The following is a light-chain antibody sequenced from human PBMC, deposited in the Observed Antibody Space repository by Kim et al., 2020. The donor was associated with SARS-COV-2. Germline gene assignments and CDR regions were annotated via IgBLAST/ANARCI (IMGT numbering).Light chain of an antibody. V-gene: IGLV1-47*01. CDR1: SSNIGDYN. CDR3: AAWDDSLRAVL. Sequence: QSVLTQPPSASGTPGQRVTISCSGSSSNIGDYNVYWYQKLPGTAPKLLIYRNSQRPSGVPDRFSGSKSGTSASLAISGLRSEDGADYYCAAWDDSLRAVLFGGGTQLTVL. CDR2: RNS. J-gene: IGLJ2*01.